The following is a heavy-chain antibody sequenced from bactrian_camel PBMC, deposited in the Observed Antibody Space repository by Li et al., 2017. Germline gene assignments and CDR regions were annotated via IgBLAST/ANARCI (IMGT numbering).Heavy chain of an antibody. J-gene: IGHJ6*01. CDR3: AARGPYCYTKLSVRDFTY. V-gene: IGHV3S40*01. CDR2: IATGSGNT. D-gene: IGHD2*01. Sequence: DVQLVESGGGSVQAGGSLRLSCQVSGDAYNRNCMAWFRQAPGKEREGVARIATGSGNTYYADSVKGRFTISQDNAKNTVYLQMNSLKPEDTAMYYCAARGPYCYTKLSVRDFTYWGQGTQVTVS. CDR1: GDAYNRNC.